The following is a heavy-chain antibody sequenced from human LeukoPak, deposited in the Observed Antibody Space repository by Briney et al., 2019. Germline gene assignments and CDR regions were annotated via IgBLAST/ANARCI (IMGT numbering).Heavy chain of an antibody. D-gene: IGHD5-24*01. CDR3: ANDVEMATIDY. CDR1: GFSFISYW. V-gene: IGHV3-7*03. Sequence: GGSLRLSCEASGFSFISYWMNWVRQAPGKGLEWVANIKQDGSEKYYVDSVKGRFTISRDNAKKSLYLQMNSLRAEDTAVYYCANDVEMATIDYWGQGTLVTVSS. J-gene: IGHJ4*02. CDR2: IKQDGSEK.